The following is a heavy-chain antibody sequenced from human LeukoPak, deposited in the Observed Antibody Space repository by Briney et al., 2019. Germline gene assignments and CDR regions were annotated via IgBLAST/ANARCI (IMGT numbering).Heavy chain of an antibody. CDR1: GFTFSNYE. D-gene: IGHD6-13*01. CDR3: AKDATAVVGTVYMDV. J-gene: IGHJ6*03. CDR2: ISNFGDII. V-gene: IGHV3-48*03. Sequence: GGSLRLSCAASGFTFSNYEMNWVRQAPGKGLEWISHISNFGDIIHYADSVEGRFTISRDNAKNSLYLQMDSLRAEDTAVYYCAKDATAVVGTVYMDVWGKGTTVTISS.